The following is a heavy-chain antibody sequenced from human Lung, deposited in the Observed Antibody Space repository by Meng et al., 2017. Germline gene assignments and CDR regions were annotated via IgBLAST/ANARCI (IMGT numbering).Heavy chain of an antibody. CDR3: TNDRLNH. J-gene: IGHJ1*01. D-gene: IGHD1-1*01. CDR2: INRDGTKP. Sequence: EVQLVESGGGLVPPGGSLRLSCAASGFTFTDHWMHWVRQGPGKGLVWVSRINRDGTKPTYADSVKGQFTISRDNAKNTLYLQMNNLRAEDTAFYYCTNDRLNHWGQGALVTVSS. CDR1: GFTFTDHW. V-gene: IGHV3-74*01.